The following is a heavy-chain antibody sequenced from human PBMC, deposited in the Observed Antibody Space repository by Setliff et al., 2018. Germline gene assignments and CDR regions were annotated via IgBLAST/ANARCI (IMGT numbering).Heavy chain of an antibody. V-gene: IGHV1-2*02. Sequence: ASVKVSCKASGNIFTGHFLHWVRQAPGQGLEWMGWINPDTGDTHYPVNFQGRVTMTRDTSISTGSMELSRLRSDDTAVYFCARVYLAGSGWDKANALDIWGQGTMVTVSS. CDR1: GNIFTGHF. D-gene: IGHD6-19*01. CDR2: INPDTGDT. CDR3: ARVYLAGSGWDKANALDI. J-gene: IGHJ3*02.